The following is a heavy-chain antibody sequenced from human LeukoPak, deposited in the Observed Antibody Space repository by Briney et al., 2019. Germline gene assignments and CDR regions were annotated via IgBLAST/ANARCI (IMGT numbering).Heavy chain of an antibody. D-gene: IGHD6-19*01. CDR2: ISAYNGNT. V-gene: IGHV1-18*01. J-gene: IGHJ3*02. CDR1: GYTFTSYG. Sequence: ASVKVSCKASGYTFTSYGISWVRQAPGQGLEWMGWISAYNGNTNYAQKLQGRVTMTTDTSTSTAYVELRSLRSDDTAVYYCARGGAVTSGWYWNIDAFDIWGQGTMVTVSS. CDR3: ARGGAVTSGWYWNIDAFDI.